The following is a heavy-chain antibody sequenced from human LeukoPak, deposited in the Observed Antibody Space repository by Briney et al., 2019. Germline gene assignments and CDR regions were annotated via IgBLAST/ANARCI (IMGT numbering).Heavy chain of an antibody. Sequence: ASVKVSCKASGYTFTSYYMHWVRQAPGQGLEWMGIINPSGGSTSYAQKFQGRVTITADESTSTAYMELSSLRSEDTAVYYCAREGSDYWGQGTLVTVSS. CDR2: INPSGGST. V-gene: IGHV1-46*01. D-gene: IGHD3-10*01. J-gene: IGHJ4*02. CDR1: GYTFTSYY. CDR3: AREGSDY.